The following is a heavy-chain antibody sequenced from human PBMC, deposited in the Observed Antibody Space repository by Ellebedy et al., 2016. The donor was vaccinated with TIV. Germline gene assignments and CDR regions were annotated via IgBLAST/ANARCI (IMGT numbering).Heavy chain of an antibody. J-gene: IGHJ6*02. CDR3: AREPSMITFGYYYYGMDV. CDR1: GYTFTGYY. V-gene: IGHV1-2*04. D-gene: IGHD3-16*01. CDR2: INPNSGGT. Sequence: AASVKVSCKASGYTFTGYYMHWVRQAPGQGLEWMGWINPNSGGTNYAQKFQGWVTMTRDTSISTAYMELSRLRSDDTAVYYCAREPSMITFGYYYYGMDVWGQGTTVTVSS.